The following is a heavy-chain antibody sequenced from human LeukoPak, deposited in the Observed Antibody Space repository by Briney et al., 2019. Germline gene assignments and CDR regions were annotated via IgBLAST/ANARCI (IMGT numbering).Heavy chain of an antibody. J-gene: IGHJ6*02. V-gene: IGHV3-33*01. CDR1: GFTFSSNG. CDR3: ARGQPPSYYDMDV. D-gene: IGHD6-13*01. Sequence: PGGSLRLSCAASGFTFSSNGIHWVRQAPGKGLEWVAVIWYDGSKKYYADSVKGRFTISRDNSKNTLYLQMDSLRAEDTALYYCARGQPPSYYDMDVWGQGTTVTVSS. CDR2: IWYDGSKK.